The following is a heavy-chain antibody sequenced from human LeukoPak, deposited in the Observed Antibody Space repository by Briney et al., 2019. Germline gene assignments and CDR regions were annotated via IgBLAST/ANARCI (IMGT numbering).Heavy chain of an antibody. D-gene: IGHD1-1*01. CDR3: ARWDRGPIKTGY. CDR2: IYSGGST. CDR1: GFTFSSYA. Sequence: GGSLRLSCAASGFTFSSYAMSWVRQAPGKGLEWVSVIYSGGSTYYADSVKGRFTISRDNSKNTLYLQMNSLRAEDTAVYYCARWDRGPIKTGYWGQGTLVTVSS. V-gene: IGHV3-66*02. J-gene: IGHJ4*02.